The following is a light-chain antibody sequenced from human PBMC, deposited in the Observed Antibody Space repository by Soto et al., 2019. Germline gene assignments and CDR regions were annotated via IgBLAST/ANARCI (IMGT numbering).Light chain of an antibody. CDR3: QQYITSPYA. CDR2: EAS. J-gene: IGKJ1*01. Sequence: DIQMTQSPSTLSASVGDRVTITCRASQSTSTWLAWYQQRPGKTPKLLISEASKLESGVPPRFSGSGSGTEFTLTIISLQPDDFATYYCQQYITSPYAFGQGNKVEIK. CDR1: QSTSTW. V-gene: IGKV1-5*03.